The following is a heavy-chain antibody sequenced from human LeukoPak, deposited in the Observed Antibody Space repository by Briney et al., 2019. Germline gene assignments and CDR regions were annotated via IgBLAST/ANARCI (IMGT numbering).Heavy chain of an antibody. CDR1: GYTFTSYD. Sequence: GASVKVSCKASGYTFTSYDINWVRQATGQGLEWMGWMNPNSGNTGYAQKFQGRVTMTRNTSISTAYMELSSLRSEDTAVYYCARGHGLVGRRSSGFSVDPWGQGTLVTVSS. D-gene: IGHD6-19*01. V-gene: IGHV1-8*01. J-gene: IGHJ5*02. CDR2: MNPNSGNT. CDR3: ARGHGLVGRRSSGFSVDP.